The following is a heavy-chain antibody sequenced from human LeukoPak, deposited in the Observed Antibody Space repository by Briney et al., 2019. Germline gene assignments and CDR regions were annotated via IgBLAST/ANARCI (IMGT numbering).Heavy chain of an antibody. J-gene: IGHJ4*02. CDR3: ARAGVWSPAV. D-gene: IGHD2-8*02. CDR2: INHSGNT. Sequence: SGTLSLTCAVSGASISSDKWWSWVRQPPWKGLEWIGEINHSGNTNYSPSLKSRVTMSTDKSKNEFSLRLTSVTAADTAVYYCARAGVWSPAVWGQGTLVTVSS. V-gene: IGHV4-4*02. CDR1: GASISSDKW.